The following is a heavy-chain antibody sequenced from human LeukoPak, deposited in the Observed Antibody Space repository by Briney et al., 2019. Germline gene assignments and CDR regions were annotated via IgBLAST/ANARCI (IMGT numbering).Heavy chain of an antibody. CDR2: IYHSGST. J-gene: IGHJ2*01. CDR3: ARDQALWYFDL. CDR1: GYSISSGYY. Sequence: PSETLSLTCTVSGYSISSGYYWGWIRQPPGKGLEWIGSIYHSGSTYYNPSLKSRVTISVDTSKNQFSLQLNSVTPEDTAVYYCARDQALWYFDLWGRGTLVTVSS. V-gene: IGHV4-38-2*02.